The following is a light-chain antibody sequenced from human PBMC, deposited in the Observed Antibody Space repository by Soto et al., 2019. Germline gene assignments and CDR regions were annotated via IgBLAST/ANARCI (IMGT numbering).Light chain of an antibody. CDR2: GAS. CDR1: QSVSSD. J-gene: IGKJ1*01. V-gene: IGKV3-15*01. Sequence: EIVMTQSPATLSVSPGERVTLSCRASQSVSSDLAWYHHKPGQAPRLLIYGASTRATGIPARFSGSGFGTEFTLTISSLQSEDFASYYCQQYNNWPSWTFGQGTKVEIK. CDR3: QQYNNWPSWT.